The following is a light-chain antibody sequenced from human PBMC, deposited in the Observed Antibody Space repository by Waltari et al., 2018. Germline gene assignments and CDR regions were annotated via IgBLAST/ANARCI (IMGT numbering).Light chain of an antibody. CDR1: QSVSTS. Sequence: EIVTTQSPATLSVSPGASVTLSCRASQSVSTSLAWYQQKPGQAPRLLIYGASTRATGIPARFSGSGSGTEFTLTISSLQSEDFAVYYCQQYNNWPPITFGQGTRLEIK. CDR3: QQYNNWPPIT. J-gene: IGKJ5*01. CDR2: GAS. V-gene: IGKV3-15*01.